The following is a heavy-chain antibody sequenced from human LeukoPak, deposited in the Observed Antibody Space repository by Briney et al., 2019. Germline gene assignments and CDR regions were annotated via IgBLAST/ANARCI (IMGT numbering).Heavy chain of an antibody. D-gene: IGHD2-15*01. CDR1: GFTFSSYW. Sequence: GRSLRLSCAASGFTFSSYWMSWVRQAPGKGLEWVANIKQDGSDKYYVDSVKGRFTISRDNAKNSLYLQMNSLRAEDTAVYYCARSLGYCSAGSCFPFDYWGQGTLVTVSS. J-gene: IGHJ4*02. V-gene: IGHV3-7*05. CDR2: IKQDGSDK. CDR3: ARSLGYCSAGSCFPFDY.